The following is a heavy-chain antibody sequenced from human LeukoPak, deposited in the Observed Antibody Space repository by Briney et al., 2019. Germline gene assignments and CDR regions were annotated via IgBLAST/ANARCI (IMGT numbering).Heavy chain of an antibody. D-gene: IGHD2-15*01. CDR1: GYSFTSYW. CDR3: ARLGGYCSGGSCYVGEDAFDI. CDR2: IYPGDSDT. V-gene: IGHV5-51*01. Sequence: GESLKISCKGSGYSFTSYWIGWVRQLPGKGLEWMGIIYPGDSDTRYSPSFQGQVTISADTSISTAYLQWSSLKASDTALYYCARLGGYCSGGSCYVGEDAFDIWDQGTMITVSS. J-gene: IGHJ3*02.